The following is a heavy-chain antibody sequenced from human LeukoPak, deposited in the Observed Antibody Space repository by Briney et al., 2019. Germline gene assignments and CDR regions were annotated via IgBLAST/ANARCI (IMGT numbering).Heavy chain of an antibody. Sequence: SETLSLTCTVSGGSISTYYWNWVRQPPGKGLEWIGYIYNSGGTNYNPSLKSRVTISVDTSKNQFSLRLSSVTAADTAVYYCARETYCGADCYSGFDYWGQGTLVTVSS. D-gene: IGHD2-21*02. J-gene: IGHJ4*02. V-gene: IGHV4-59*01. CDR2: IYNSGGT. CDR1: GGSISTYY. CDR3: ARETYCGADCYSGFDY.